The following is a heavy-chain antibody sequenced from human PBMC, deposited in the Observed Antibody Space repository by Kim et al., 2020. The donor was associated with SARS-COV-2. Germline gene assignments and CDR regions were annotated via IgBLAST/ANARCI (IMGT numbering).Heavy chain of an antibody. CDR3: ATISYSNLGY. Sequence: NHGDFVEGRFTISRDNGKNTRYLQMNSLRAEDTAVYYCATISYSNLGYWGQGALVTVSS. V-gene: IGHV3-74*01. D-gene: IGHD4-4*01. J-gene: IGHJ4*02.